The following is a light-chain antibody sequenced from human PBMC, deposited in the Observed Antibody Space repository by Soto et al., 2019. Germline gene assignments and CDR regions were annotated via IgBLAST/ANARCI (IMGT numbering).Light chain of an antibody. CDR1: QSVSSW. Sequence: DIQMTQSPSTLSASVGDRVTIPCRASQSVSSWLDWYQQKPGKAPKLLLSQASTLESGVPSRFSGSGSETEFPRTILSPQPDDFATYFCQHYTSYPFTFGGGTKVEVK. V-gene: IGKV1-5*03. J-gene: IGKJ4*01. CDR2: QAS. CDR3: QHYTSYPFT.